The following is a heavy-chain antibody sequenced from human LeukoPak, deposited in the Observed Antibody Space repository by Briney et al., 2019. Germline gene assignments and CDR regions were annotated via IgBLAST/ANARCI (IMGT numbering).Heavy chain of an antibody. V-gene: IGHV3-23*01. J-gene: IGHJ5*02. CDR2: ISGSGGST. CDR1: GFTFTNYW. Sequence: GGSLRLSCAATGFTFTNYWMSWVRQAPGKGLEWVSAISGSGGSTYYADSVKGRFTISRDNSKNTLYLQMNSLRAEDTAVYYCAKVNEYYYGSGSYFGPWGQGTLVTVSS. CDR3: AKVNEYYYGSGSYFGP. D-gene: IGHD3-10*01.